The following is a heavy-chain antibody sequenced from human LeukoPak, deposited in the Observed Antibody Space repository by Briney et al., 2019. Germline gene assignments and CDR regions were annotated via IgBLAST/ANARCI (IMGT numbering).Heavy chain of an antibody. CDR1: GASVSRNW. Sequence: SETLSLTCTVSGASVSRNWWSWVRQPPGKGLEWIGEIHHSGGTNYNPSLKSRVTISVDKSKNQFSLKLSSVTAADTAVYYCARVGATPFDYWGQGTLVTVSS. CDR2: IHHSGGT. CDR3: ARVGATPFDY. D-gene: IGHD1-26*01. J-gene: IGHJ4*02. V-gene: IGHV4-4*02.